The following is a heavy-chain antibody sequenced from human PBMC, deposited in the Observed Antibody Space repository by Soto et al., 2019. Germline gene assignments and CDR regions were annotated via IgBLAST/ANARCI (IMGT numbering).Heavy chain of an antibody. CDR2: INHSAST. V-gene: IGHV4-34*01. D-gene: IGHD1-1*01. Sequence: QVRLQQWGAGLLKPSETLSLTCAVYGGSFSDYYWRWLRQPPGKGLEWIGEINHSASTKYSPSLKSRVTISVDTSKNQFSLKVHSVTAADTAGYYCARGNQLDYLGRGTPVTVSS. CDR1: GGSFSDYY. J-gene: IGHJ4*02. CDR3: ARGNQLDY.